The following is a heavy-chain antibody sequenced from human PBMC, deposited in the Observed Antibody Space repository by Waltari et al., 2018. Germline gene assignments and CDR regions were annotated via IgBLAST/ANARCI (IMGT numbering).Heavy chain of an antibody. CDR1: GGSISSYY. V-gene: IGHV4-34*01. CDR2: INHSGST. D-gene: IGHD3-10*01. Sequence: QVQLQESGPGLVKPSETLSLTCTVSGGSISSYYWSWIRQPPGKGLEWIGEINHSGSTNYNPSLKSRVTISVDTSKNQFSLKLSSVTAADTAVYYCARATGSGSYWYYGMDVWGQGTTVTVSS. CDR3: ARATGSGSYWYYGMDV. J-gene: IGHJ6*02.